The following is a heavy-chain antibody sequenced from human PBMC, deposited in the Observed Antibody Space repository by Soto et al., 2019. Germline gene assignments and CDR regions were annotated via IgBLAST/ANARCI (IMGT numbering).Heavy chain of an antibody. CDR2: IYYSGST. CDR3: ARVFRRAMHAFDS. D-gene: IGHD2-2*01. J-gene: IGHJ3*02. CDR1: GGSISSYY. V-gene: IGHV4-59*01. Sequence: PSETLSLTCTVSGGSISSYYWSWIRQPPGKGLEWIGYIYYSGSTNYNPSLKSRVTISVDTSKNQFSPKLSSVTAADTAVYYCARVFRRAMHAFDSWGQGTMVTVSS.